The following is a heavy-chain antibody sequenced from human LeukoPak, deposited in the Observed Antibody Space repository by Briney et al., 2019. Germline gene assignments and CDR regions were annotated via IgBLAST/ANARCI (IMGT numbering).Heavy chain of an antibody. CDR1: GFTFSSYA. J-gene: IGHJ3*02. CDR2: ISGSGGST. Sequence: AGGSLRLSCAASGFTFSSYAMSWVRQAPGKVLEWVSAISGSGGSTYYADSVEGRFTISRDNSKNTLYLQMNSLRAEDTAVYYCAKVGDFWSNDAFDIWGQGTMVTVSS. V-gene: IGHV3-23*01. CDR3: AKVGDFWSNDAFDI. D-gene: IGHD3-3*01.